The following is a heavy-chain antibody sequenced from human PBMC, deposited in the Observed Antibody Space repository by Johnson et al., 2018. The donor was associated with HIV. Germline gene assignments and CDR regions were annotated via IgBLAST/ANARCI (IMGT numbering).Heavy chain of an antibody. CDR3: TTFGRGTYAFDI. V-gene: IGHV3-15*01. Sequence: VQLVESGGGVVQPGRSLRLSCAASGFTFSNAWMSWVRQAPGKGLEWVGRIKSKTDGGTTDYAAPVKGRFTISRDDSKNTLYLQMNSLKTEDTAVYYCTTFGRGTYAFDIWGQGTMVTVSS. CDR2: IKSKTDGGTT. CDR1: GFTFSNAW. D-gene: IGHD1-14*01. J-gene: IGHJ3*02.